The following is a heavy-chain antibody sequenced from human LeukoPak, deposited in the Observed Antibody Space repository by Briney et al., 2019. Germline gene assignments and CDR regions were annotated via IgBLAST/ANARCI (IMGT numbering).Heavy chain of an antibody. CDR3: ARERRYCSSTSCYTPSYYYYGMDV. D-gene: IGHD2-2*02. Sequence: GGSLRLSCAASGFTFSSYAMHWVRQAPGKGLEWVAVISYDGGNKYYADSVKGRFTISRDNSKNTLYLQMNSLRAEDTAVYYCARERRYCSSTSCYTPSYYYYGMDVWGQGTTVTVSS. V-gene: IGHV3-30-3*01. CDR2: ISYDGGNK. J-gene: IGHJ6*02. CDR1: GFTFSSYA.